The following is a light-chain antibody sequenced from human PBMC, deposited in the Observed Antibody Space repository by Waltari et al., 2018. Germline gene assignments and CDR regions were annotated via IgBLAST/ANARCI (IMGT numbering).Light chain of an antibody. J-gene: IGKJ1*01. CDR2: AAS. V-gene: IGKV1-39*01. Sequence: DIQMTQSPSSLSASVGYRVTITCRESQSISSYLNWYQQKPGKAPKLLIYAASSLQSGVPSRFSGSGSGTDFTLTISSLQPEDFATYYCQQSYSTPSTFGQGTKVEIK. CDR3: QQSYSTPST. CDR1: QSISSY.